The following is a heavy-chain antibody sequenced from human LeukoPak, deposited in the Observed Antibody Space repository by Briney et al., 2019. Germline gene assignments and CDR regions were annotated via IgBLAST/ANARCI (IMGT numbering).Heavy chain of an antibody. CDR3: ASRSSIWSGYQDTLYYFDS. CDR2: IYYSGST. D-gene: IGHD3-3*01. V-gene: IGHV4-59*01. J-gene: IGHJ4*02. CDR1: GGSISSYY. Sequence: SETLSLTCTVSGGSISSYYWSWVRQPPGKRLEWIGHIYYSGSTNYNPSLKSPFTISVDKSQNQFSLKLSSVTDADTAVYYCASRSSIWSGYQDTLYYFDSWGPGTLVTVSS.